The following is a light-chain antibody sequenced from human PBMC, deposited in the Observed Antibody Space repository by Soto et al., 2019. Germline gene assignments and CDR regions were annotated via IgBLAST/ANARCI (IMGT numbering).Light chain of an antibody. CDR2: GAS. V-gene: IGKV3-20*01. CDR3: QHYGSSLWT. Sequence: EIVLTQSPGTLSFSPGERATLSCRASQSVSSTYLAWYHQRPGQAPRLLIYGASTRATGIPDRFSGSGSGTDFTLTISRLEPEDFAVYYCQHYGSSLWTFGQGTKVEI. J-gene: IGKJ1*01. CDR1: QSVSSTY.